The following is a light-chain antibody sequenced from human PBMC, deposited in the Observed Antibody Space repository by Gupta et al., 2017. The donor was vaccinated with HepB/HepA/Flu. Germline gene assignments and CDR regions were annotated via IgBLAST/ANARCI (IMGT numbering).Light chain of an antibody. J-gene: IGKJ2*01. V-gene: IGKV3-11*01. Sequence: EIVLSQSATTLSLSPGERAILSCSASQSVSTSLAWYQQKHGQAPRLLIHYASNRATGIPARFSGSGSGTDFTITISSRQPEDFAVYYCQQRSNWPYTFGQGTKLEIK. CDR2: YAS. CDR3: QQRSNWPYT. CDR1: QSVSTS.